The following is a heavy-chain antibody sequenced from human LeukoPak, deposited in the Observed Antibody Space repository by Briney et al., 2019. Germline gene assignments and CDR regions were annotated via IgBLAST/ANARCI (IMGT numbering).Heavy chain of an antibody. CDR3: AKVDINWGFFS. Sequence: GGSLRLSFAASGFTFSSYAMSWVRQAPGKGLEWVSAISGSGGSTYYADSVKGRFTISRDNSKNTLYLQMNSLRAEDTAVYYCAKVDINWGFFSWGQGTLVTVSS. CDR1: GFTFSSYA. V-gene: IGHV3-23*01. D-gene: IGHD7-27*01. CDR2: ISGSGGST. J-gene: IGHJ4*02.